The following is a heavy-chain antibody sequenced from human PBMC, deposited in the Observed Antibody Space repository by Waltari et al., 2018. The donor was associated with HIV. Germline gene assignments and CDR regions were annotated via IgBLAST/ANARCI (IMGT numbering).Heavy chain of an antibody. D-gene: IGHD3-10*01. CDR3: ASMMVRGNWFDP. V-gene: IGHV1-8*01. J-gene: IGHJ5*02. CDR1: GYTFTSYD. CDR2: MNPTSGNT. Sequence: QVQLVQSGAEVKKPGASVKVSCTASGYTFTSYDINWVRQAPGQGLEWMGWMNPTSGNTGYAQKFQGRVTMTRNTSISTAYMELSSLRSEDTAVYYCASMMVRGNWFDPWGQGTLVTVSS.